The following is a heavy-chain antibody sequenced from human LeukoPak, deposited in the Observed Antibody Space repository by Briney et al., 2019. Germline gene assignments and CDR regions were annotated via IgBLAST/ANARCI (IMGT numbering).Heavy chain of an antibody. J-gene: IGHJ6*03. D-gene: IGHD2-15*01. CDR3: ARVWVVDPYYYYMDV. CDR1: GGTFSSYT. CDR2: IIPIFGTA. Sequence: SVKVSCKASGGTFSSYTISWVRQAPGQGLEWMGRIIPIFGTANYAQKFQGRVTITADESTSTAYMELSSLRSEDTAVYYCARVWVVDPYYYYMDVWGKGTTVTVSS. V-gene: IGHV1-69*13.